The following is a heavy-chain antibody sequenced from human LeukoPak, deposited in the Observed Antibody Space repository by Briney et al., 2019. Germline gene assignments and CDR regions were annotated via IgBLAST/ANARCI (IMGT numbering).Heavy chain of an antibody. V-gene: IGHV3-7*01. CDR3: ARARPNPYYYYYMDV. D-gene: IGHD2-8*01. J-gene: IGHJ6*03. CDR2: IKQDGSEK. CDR1: GFSFSSYW. Sequence: GGSLRPSCAASGFSFSSYWMSWVRQAPGRGLEWVANIKQDGSEKYYVDSVKGRFTISRDNAKNSLYLQMNSLRAEDTAVYYCARARPNPYYYYYMDVWGKGTTVTVSS.